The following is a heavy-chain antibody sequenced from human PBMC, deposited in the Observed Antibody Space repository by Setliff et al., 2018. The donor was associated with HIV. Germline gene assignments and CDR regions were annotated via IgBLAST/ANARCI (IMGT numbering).Heavy chain of an antibody. J-gene: IGHJ4*02. D-gene: IGHD6-13*01. V-gene: IGHV4-39*02. CDR2: IYYSGST. Sequence: PSETLSLTCTVSGGSISSSSYYWGWIRQPPGKGLEWIGSIYYSGSTYYNPSLKSRVTISIDTSKNQFSLKLNSVTAADTAVYYCARDGYSSSWYVISGSFDYWGQGILVTVSS. CDR1: GGSISSSSYY. CDR3: ARDGYSSSWYVISGSFDY.